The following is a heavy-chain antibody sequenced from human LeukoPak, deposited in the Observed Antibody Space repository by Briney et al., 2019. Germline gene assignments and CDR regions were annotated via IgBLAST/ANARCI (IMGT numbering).Heavy chain of an antibody. CDR3: ARSRLYYDSSGDFDY. D-gene: IGHD3-22*01. V-gene: IGHV1-2*02. Sequence: ASVKGSCKASGYTFTDYYFHWVREAPGQGLEWMGWINTNSGGTNYAQNFQGRVTMTRETSISTAYMELSRLKSDDTAVYYCARSRLYYDSSGDFDYWGQGTLVTVSS. CDR2: INTNSGGT. J-gene: IGHJ4*02. CDR1: GYTFTDYY.